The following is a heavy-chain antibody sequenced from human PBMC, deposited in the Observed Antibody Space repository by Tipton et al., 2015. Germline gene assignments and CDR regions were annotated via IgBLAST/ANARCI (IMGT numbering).Heavy chain of an antibody. CDR2: VDYSGTK. CDR1: SDSITKYY. D-gene: IGHD5-24*01. V-gene: IGHV4-59*01. CDR3: ARDLEHGMDV. Sequence: TLSLTCSVSSDSITKYYWSWLRQPPGKGLEWIGNVDYSGTKNYNPSLKSRVTISLDTSKNQFSLKLSSVTAADTAVYYCARDLEHGMDVWGQGTTVTVSS. J-gene: IGHJ6*02.